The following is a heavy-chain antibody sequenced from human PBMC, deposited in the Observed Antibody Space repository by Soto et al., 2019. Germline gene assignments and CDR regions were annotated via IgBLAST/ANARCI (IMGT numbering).Heavy chain of an antibody. V-gene: IGHV3-30*18. CDR3: AKDREYTRGWYEGGTFDY. D-gene: IGHD6-19*01. Sequence: QVQLVESGGGVVQPGRSLRLSCAASGFTFSSYGMHWVRQAPGKGLEWVAVISYDGSNKYYADSVKGRFTISRDNSKNTLYLQINSLRAEDTAVYYCAKDREYTRGWYEGGTFDYWGQGTLVTVSS. CDR1: GFTFSSYG. CDR2: ISYDGSNK. J-gene: IGHJ4*02.